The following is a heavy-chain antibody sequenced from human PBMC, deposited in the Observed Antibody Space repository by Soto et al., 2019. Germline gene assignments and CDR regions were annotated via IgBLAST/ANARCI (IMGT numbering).Heavy chain of an antibody. V-gene: IGHV2-5*02. CDR2: IYWDVDK. D-gene: IGHD3-3*01. Sequence: QITLNESGPTVVKPAETLTLTCTFSGFSLTTSGVGVGWIRQSPGKAPEWLALIYWDVDKRYSTSLKSRLTTTKDTTKTQVVLTMASVDPADTAIYYCAHRILRTVFGLVTTTAIYFDFWGQGTPVVVSS. CDR3: AHRILRTVFGLVTTTAIYFDF. CDR1: GFSLTTSGVG. J-gene: IGHJ4*02.